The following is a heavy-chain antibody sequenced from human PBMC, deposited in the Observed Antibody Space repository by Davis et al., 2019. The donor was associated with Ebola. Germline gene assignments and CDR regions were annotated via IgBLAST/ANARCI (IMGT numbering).Heavy chain of an antibody. Sequence: ASVKVSCKASGYTFTGYYMHWVRQAPGQGLEWMGWINPNSGGTNYAQKFQGRVTMTRDTSISTAYMELSRLRSDDTAVYYCARERGSYYDFWSGYYTSDYYYYGMDVWGQGTTVTVSS. CDR1: GYTFTGYY. J-gene: IGHJ6*02. V-gene: IGHV1-2*02. D-gene: IGHD3-3*01. CDR2: INPNSGGT. CDR3: ARERGSYYDFWSGYYTSDYYYYGMDV.